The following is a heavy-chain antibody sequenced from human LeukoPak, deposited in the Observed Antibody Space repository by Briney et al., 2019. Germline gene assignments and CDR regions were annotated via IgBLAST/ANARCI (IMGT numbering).Heavy chain of an antibody. J-gene: IGHJ4*02. CDR1: GFTFDDYA. D-gene: IGHD1-26*01. CDR3: AKGGSGILFPFDY. CDR2: ISWNSGSI. V-gene: IGHV3-9*03. Sequence: PGGSLRLSCAASGFTFDDYAMHWVRQAPGKGLEWVSGISWNSGSIGYADSVKGRFTISRDNAKNSLYLQMNSLRAEDMALYYCAKGGSGILFPFDYWCQGTLVTVSS.